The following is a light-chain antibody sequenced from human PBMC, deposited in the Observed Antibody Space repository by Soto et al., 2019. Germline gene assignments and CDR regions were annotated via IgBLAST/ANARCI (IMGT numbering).Light chain of an antibody. CDR2: WAY. CDR1: QSVLFTSTNKNY. Sequence: DIVMTQSPESLAVSVGETVTIKCKSSQSVLFTSTNKNYLVWYQQKEGQPPRLLMFWAYTRESGVPDRFSGKWSGTDFTLSISNLKEDDVAFYYCQHHVIMPHTFGQGNKLEIK. CDR3: QHHVIMPHT. V-gene: IGKV4-1*01. J-gene: IGKJ2*01.